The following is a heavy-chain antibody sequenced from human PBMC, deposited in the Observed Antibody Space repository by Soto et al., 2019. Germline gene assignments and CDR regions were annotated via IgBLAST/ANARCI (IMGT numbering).Heavy chain of an antibody. Sequence: EVQLVESGGGLVKPGTSLRLSCAASGFSFTNAWMSWVRQAPGKGLEWVCRIKSKADGGTTTYAASVKGRFTISRDDSKNTLYMQMNSLKTEDSALYYCTDGMDVWGQGTTVTVSS. CDR3: TDGMDV. CDR2: IKSKADGGTT. CDR1: GFSFTNAW. V-gene: IGHV3-15*01. J-gene: IGHJ6*02.